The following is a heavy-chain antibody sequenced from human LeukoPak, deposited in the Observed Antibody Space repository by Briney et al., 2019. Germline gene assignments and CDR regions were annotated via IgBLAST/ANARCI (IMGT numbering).Heavy chain of an antibody. CDR1: GFTFSGYA. D-gene: IGHD2-2*01. V-gene: IGHV3-64*01. J-gene: IGHJ4*02. CDR3: ARDDSTSCGYDY. CDR2: ISSNGGST. Sequence: GGSLRLSCAASGFTFSGYAMHWVRQAPGKGLEYVSAISSNGGSTYYANSVKGRFTISRDNSKNTLYLQMGSLRAEDMAVYYCARDDSTSCGYDYWGQGTLVTVSS.